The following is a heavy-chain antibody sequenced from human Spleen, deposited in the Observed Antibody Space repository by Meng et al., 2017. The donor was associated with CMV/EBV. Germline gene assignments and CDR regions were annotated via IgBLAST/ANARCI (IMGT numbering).Heavy chain of an antibody. CDR2: IYYSGST. Sequence: GSLRLSCTVSGGSVSSGSYYWSWIRQPPGKGLEWIGYIYYSGSTNYNPSLKSRVTISVDTSKNQFSLKLSSVTAADTAVYYCSRDYCGGDCYSLGHWGRGSLVTVSS. D-gene: IGHD2-21*01. CDR1: GGSVSSGSYY. J-gene: IGHJ1*01. CDR3: SRDYCGGDCYSLGH. V-gene: IGHV4-61*01.